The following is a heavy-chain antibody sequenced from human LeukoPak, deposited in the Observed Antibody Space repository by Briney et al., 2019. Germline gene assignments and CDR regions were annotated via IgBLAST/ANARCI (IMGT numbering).Heavy chain of an antibody. J-gene: IGHJ2*01. D-gene: IGHD3-10*01. CDR2: ISGSGGST. CDR3: AKGEGITMVRGVRYPWYFDL. V-gene: IGHV3-23*01. Sequence: GGSLRLSCAASGFPFSSYAMSWVRQAPGKGLEWVSAISGSGGSTYYADSVKGRFTISRDNSKNTLYLQMNSLRAEDTAVYYCAKGEGITMVRGVRYPWYFDLWGRGTLVTVSS. CDR1: GFPFSSYA.